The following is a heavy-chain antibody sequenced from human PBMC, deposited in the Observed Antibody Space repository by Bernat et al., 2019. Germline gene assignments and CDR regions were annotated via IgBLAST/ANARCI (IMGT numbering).Heavy chain of an antibody. CDR2: ISYDGSNK. V-gene: IGHV3-30-3*01. CDR1: GFTFSSYA. CDR3: ARDPINPAFTPAYWFDP. J-gene: IGHJ5*02. Sequence: QVQLVESGGGVVQPGRSLRLSCAASGFTFSSYAMHWVRQAPGKGLEWVAVISYDGSNKYYADSVKGRFTISRDNSKNTLYLQMNSLRAEDTAVYYCARDPINPAFTPAYWFDPWGQGTLVTVSS.